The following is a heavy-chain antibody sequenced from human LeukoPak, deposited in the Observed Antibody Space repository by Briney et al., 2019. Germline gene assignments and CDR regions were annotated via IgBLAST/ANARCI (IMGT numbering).Heavy chain of an antibody. J-gene: IGHJ4*02. CDR2: INPNSGGT. D-gene: IGHD5-24*01. CDR1: GYTFTGYY. CDR3: AMLLEMATINDY. V-gene: IGHV1-2*02. Sequence: ASVKVSCKATGYTFTGYYMHWVRQAPGQGLEWMGWINPNSGGTNYAQKFQGGVTMTRDTSISTAYMEPSRLRSDDTAVYYCAMLLEMATINDYWGQGTLVTVSS.